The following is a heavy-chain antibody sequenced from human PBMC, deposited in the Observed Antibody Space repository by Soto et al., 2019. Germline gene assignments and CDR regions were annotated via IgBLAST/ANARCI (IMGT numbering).Heavy chain of an antibody. V-gene: IGHV3-48*01. Sequence: GGTLRLSCAASGFTFSSYSMNWVRLAPGKGLEWVSYISSSSSTIYYADSVKGRFTISRDNAKNSLYLQMNSLRVEDTAVYYCSSARNTGLVDAFDIWRQEAMVT. J-gene: IGHJ3*02. D-gene: IGHD2-2*02. CDR2: ISSSSSTI. CDR3: SSARNTGLVDAFDI. CDR1: GFTFSSYS.